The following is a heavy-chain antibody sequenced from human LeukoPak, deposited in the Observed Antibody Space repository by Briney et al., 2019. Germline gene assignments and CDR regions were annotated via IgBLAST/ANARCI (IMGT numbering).Heavy chain of an antibody. CDR1: GGSIRSGTYY. D-gene: IGHD3-10*01. Sequence: SQTLSLTCTVSGGSIRSGTYYWSWVRQHPGKGLEWVGYIYYSGSTYYNPSLKSRVTISVDTSKNQFSLRLSSVTAADTAVYYCARDGTGSGNYYNWFDPWGAGTLVTVSS. J-gene: IGHJ5*02. V-gene: IGHV4-31*03. CDR3: ARDGTGSGNYYNWFDP. CDR2: IYYSGST.